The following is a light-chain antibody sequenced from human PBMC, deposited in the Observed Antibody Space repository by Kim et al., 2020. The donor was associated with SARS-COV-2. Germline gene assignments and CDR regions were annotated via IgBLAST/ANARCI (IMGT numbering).Light chain of an antibody. CDR3: QQHSTSPWT. CDR1: ENVRNTY. Sequence: SPGETAPLTCGGSENVRNTYLTWFKQKPGQAPRLLIFGASRVPTGFPARFSGIGSGADFTLTISTLEPEDLAIYYCQQHSTSPWTFGEGTKVDIK. V-gene: IGKV3-20*01. J-gene: IGKJ1*01. CDR2: GAS.